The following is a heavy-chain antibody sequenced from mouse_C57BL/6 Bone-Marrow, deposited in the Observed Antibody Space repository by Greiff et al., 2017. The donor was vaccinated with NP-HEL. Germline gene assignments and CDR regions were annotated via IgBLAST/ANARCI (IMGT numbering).Heavy chain of an antibody. Sequence: VQLQQPGAELVKPGASVKMSCKASGYTFTSYWITWVKQRPGQGLEWIGDIYPGSGSTNYNEKFKSKATLTVATSSSTAYMQLSSLTSEDSAVYYCARPLYYDYSWFAYWGQGTLVTVSA. CDR1: GYTFTSYW. V-gene: IGHV1-55*01. CDR3: ARPLYYDYSWFAY. J-gene: IGHJ3*01. D-gene: IGHD2-4*01. CDR2: IYPGSGST.